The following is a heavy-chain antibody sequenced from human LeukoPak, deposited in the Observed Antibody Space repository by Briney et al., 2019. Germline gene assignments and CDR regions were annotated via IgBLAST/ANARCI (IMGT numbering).Heavy chain of an antibody. J-gene: IGHJ4*02. CDR3: ARGMGYCSSTSCYIGN. CDR2: ISSSSSTI. CDR1: GFTFSSYS. Sequence: VQPGGSLRLSCAASGFTFSSYSMNWVRQAPGKGLEWVSYISSSSSTIYYADSVKGRFTISRDNAKNSLYLQMNSLRAEDTAVYYCARGMGYCSSTSCYIGNWGQGTLVTVSS. D-gene: IGHD2-2*02. V-gene: IGHV3-48*01.